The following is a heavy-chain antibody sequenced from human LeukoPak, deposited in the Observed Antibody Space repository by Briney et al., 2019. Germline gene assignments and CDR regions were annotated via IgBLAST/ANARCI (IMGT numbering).Heavy chain of an antibody. CDR3: AKVWGYSYGLVDY. J-gene: IGHJ4*02. D-gene: IGHD5-18*01. V-gene: IGHV3-23*01. Sequence: PGGTLRLSCAASGFTFSSYGMSWVRQAPGKGLEWVSAISGSGNSAYYADSVKGRFTISRDNSKNTLYLQMASLRAEDTAVYYCAKVWGYSYGLVDYWGQGTLVTVSS. CDR1: GFTFSSYG. CDR2: ISGSGNSA.